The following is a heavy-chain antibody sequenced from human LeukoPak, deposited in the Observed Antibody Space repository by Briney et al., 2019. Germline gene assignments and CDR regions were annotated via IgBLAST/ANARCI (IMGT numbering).Heavy chain of an antibody. J-gene: IGHJ4*02. V-gene: IGHV1-18*01. CDR2: ISAYNGNT. Sequence: GASVKVSCKASGYTFTSYGISWVRQAPGQGLEWMGWISAYNGNTNYAQKLQGRVTMTTDTPTSTAYMELRSLRSDDTAVYYCALGIYCSGGSCKLDYWGQGTLVTVSS. CDR3: ALGIYCSGGSCKLDY. D-gene: IGHD2-15*01. CDR1: GYTFTSYG.